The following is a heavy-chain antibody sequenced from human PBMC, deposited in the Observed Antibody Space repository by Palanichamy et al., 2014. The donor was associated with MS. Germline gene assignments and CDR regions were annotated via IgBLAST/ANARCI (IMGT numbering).Heavy chain of an antibody. CDR1: GDSVSSNSAA. D-gene: IGHD1-26*01. CDR3: AAGWALVS. CDR2: TYYRSKWFF. J-gene: IGHJ5*02. Sequence: QVQLQQSGPGXVKPSQTLSLTCAISGDSVSSNSAAWNWIRQSPSRGLEWLGRTYYRSKWFFDYALSVRSRITINPDTSKNQFSLHLNSMTPDDTAVYYCAAGWALVSWGQGTLVTVSS. V-gene: IGHV6-1*01.